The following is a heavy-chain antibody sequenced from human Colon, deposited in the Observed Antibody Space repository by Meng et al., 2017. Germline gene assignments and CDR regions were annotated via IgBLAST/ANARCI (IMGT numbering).Heavy chain of an antibody. D-gene: IGHD2-2*01. CDR3: ARWANALDD. CDR1: GYNFTRFA. Sequence: QVQLVQSGAEVKKPGASVKFSCKASGYNFTRFALHWVRQAPGQRLEWMGWINAGNGDTKYSQKFQGRLTITRDTSASTAYLELRSLTSEDTIVYYCARWANALDDWGQGTLVTVSS. J-gene: IGHJ4*02. CDR2: INAGNGDT. V-gene: IGHV1-3*01.